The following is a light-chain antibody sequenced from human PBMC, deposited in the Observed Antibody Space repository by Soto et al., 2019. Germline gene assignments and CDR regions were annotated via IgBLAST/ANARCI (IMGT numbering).Light chain of an antibody. V-gene: IGKV1-5*03. CDR2: KAS. Sequence: DIQMTQSPSTLSASVGDRVTITCRASQSISSRLAWYQQKPGKAPKLLIYKASSLESGVPSRFSGSGSGTEFTLTISSLQPDDFATYYCQQYKSYPWTFGQGTKVDIK. CDR1: QSISSR. J-gene: IGKJ1*01. CDR3: QQYKSYPWT.